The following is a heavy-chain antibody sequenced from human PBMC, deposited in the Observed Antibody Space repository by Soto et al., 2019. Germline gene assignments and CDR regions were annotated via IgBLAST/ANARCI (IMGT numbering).Heavy chain of an antibody. CDR3: ARLNWNYDFDY. CDR2: IYYSGGT. D-gene: IGHD1-7*01. Sequence: SETLSLTCTVSGGSISSSSYYWGWIRQPPGKGLEWIGSIYYSGGTYYNPSLKSRVTISVDTSKNQFSLKLSSVTAADTAVYYCARLNWNYDFDYWGQGALVTVS. J-gene: IGHJ4*02. V-gene: IGHV4-39*01. CDR1: GGSISSSSYY.